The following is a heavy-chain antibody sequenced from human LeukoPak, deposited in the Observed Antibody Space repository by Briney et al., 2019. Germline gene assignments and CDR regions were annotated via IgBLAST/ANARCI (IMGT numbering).Heavy chain of an antibody. CDR2: IYYSGST. V-gene: IGHV4-59*08. CDR1: GGSISSSYY. Sequence: SGTLSLTCAVSGGSISSSYYWSWIRQPPGKGLEWIGYIYYSGSTNYNPSLKSRVTISVDTSKNQFSLKLSSVTAADTAVYYCARHYYDSSGYYDYWGQGTLVTVSS. CDR3: ARHYYDSSGYYDY. J-gene: IGHJ4*02. D-gene: IGHD3-22*01.